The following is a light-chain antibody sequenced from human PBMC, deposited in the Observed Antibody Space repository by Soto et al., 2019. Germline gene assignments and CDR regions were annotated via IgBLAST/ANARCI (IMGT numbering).Light chain of an antibody. CDR2: EVS. V-gene: IGLV2-14*01. CDR3: SSYTSSSTPYV. Sequence: QSALTQPASVSGSPGQSITISCTGTSSDVGGYNYVSWYQQHPGKAPQLMIYEVSNRPSGVSNRFSGSKSGNTASLTISGLQAEDEADDYCSSYTSSSTPYVFGTGTKVTVL. CDR1: SSDVGGYNY. J-gene: IGLJ1*01.